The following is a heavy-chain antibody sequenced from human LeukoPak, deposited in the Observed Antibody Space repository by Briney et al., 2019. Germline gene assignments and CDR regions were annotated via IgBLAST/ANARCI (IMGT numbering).Heavy chain of an antibody. Sequence: ASVKVSCKASGYTFTSYDINWVRQATGQGLEWMGWMNPNSGITGYAQKFQGRVTMTRNTSISAAYMELSSLRSEDTAVYYCARWDSRHYYYYGMDVWGQGTTVTVSS. J-gene: IGHJ6*02. CDR2: MNPNSGIT. V-gene: IGHV1-8*01. CDR1: GYTFTSYD. CDR3: ARWDSRHYYYYGMDV. D-gene: IGHD6-6*01.